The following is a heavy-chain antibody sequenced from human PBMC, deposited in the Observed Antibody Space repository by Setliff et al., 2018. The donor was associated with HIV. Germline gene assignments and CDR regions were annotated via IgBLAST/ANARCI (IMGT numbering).Heavy chain of an antibody. J-gene: IGHJ6*03. D-gene: IGHD2-2*01. CDR1: GFTFSTYW. Sequence: GGSLRLSCAASGFTFSTYWMHWVRQSPGKGLVWVSRINSNGSVTNYADSVKGRFTISRDNAKNTLYLQMNSLKTEDTAVYYCTTGLYCSSTSCYPILYYYYYYMDVWGKGTTVTVSS. CDR2: INSNGSVT. V-gene: IGHV3-74*01. CDR3: TTGLYCSSTSCYPILYYYYYYMDV.